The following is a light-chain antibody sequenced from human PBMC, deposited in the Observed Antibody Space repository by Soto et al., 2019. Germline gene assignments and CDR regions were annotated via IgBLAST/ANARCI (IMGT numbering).Light chain of an antibody. Sequence: ESVLTQSPGTLSLSPGERATLSCRASQSVSSSYLAWYQQKPGQAPRLLIYGASSRATGIPDRFSGSGSGTDFTLTISRLEPEDFAVYYCQQYGSSLATFGPGTKVDIK. J-gene: IGKJ3*01. CDR2: GAS. CDR3: QQYGSSLAT. CDR1: QSVSSSY. V-gene: IGKV3-20*01.